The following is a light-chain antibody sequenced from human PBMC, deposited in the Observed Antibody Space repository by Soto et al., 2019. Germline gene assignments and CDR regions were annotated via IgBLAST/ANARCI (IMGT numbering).Light chain of an antibody. CDR3: AAWDDSLSGVI. CDR1: SSNIGTNY. V-gene: IGLV1-47*02. J-gene: IGLJ2*01. Sequence: QPVLTQPPSASGTPGQTVTISCSGSSSNIGTNYVYWYLHLPGTAPKLLISSNNQRPSGVPDRFSGSKSGTSASLAISGLRSEDEAQYYCAAWDDSLSGVIFGGGTKVTVL. CDR2: SNN.